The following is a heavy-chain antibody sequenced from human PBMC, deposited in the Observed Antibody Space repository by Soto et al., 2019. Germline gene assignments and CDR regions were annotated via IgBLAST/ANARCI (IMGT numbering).Heavy chain of an antibody. Sequence: EVQVVESGGGLVRPGGSLRLSCGASGFSFSSYTMHWVRQAPGRGLEWVSDISSGSTTISYADSVKGRFTVSRDNAKNSLYLQMSSLRVEDTAVYYCARDREYCIGGNCYETGSDYWGQGTLVTVSS. J-gene: IGHJ4*02. D-gene: IGHD2-15*01. CDR2: ISSGSTTI. CDR3: ARDREYCIGGNCYETGSDY. V-gene: IGHV3-48*01. CDR1: GFSFSSYT.